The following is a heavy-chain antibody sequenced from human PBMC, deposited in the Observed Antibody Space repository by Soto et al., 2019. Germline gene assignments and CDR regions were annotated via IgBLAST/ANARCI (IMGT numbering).Heavy chain of an antibody. D-gene: IGHD3-10*01. J-gene: IGHJ5*02. V-gene: IGHV3-73*01. CDR3: TIGYYYGSGSFSFEP. CDR1: WLTFSGSA. CDR2: IRSKADSYAT. Sequence: GGGLRLSCADSWLTFSGSAIHLFRQDSGKWLEWVGRIRSKADSYATAYAASLKGRFTISRDDSKNTAYLQMNSLKTEDTAVYYCTIGYYYGSGSFSFEPWGQGTLVTVSS.